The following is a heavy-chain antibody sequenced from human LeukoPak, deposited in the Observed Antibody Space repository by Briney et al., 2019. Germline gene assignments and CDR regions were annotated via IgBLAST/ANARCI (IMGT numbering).Heavy chain of an antibody. D-gene: IGHD5-18*01. CDR1: GFTFSNFA. J-gene: IGHJ3*02. V-gene: IGHV3-23*01. CDR3: AKDQRSGEYNYGWGPFDI. Sequence: QPGGSLRLSCEVSGFTFSNFAMNWVRQAPGKGLEWVSSISSSARSAVYGDSVKGRFTISRVNAENTLYLQMNSLRADDTAIYYCAKDQRSGEYNYGWGPFDIRGQGTMVTVSS. CDR2: ISSSARSA.